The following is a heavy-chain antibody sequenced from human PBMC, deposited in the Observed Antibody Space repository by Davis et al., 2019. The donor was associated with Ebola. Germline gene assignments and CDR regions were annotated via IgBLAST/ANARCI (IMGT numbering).Heavy chain of an antibody. D-gene: IGHD2-15*01. Sequence: PGGSLRLSCAASRFTFSNFYIHWVRQAPGKGLVWVSRINTDGSSTNYADSVKGRFTISRDNAKNTLYLQMNSLRAEDTAVYFCARGAAGSGVYFDPWGQGTLVTVSS. V-gene: IGHV3-74*01. CDR2: INTDGSST. J-gene: IGHJ5*02. CDR3: ARGAAGSGVYFDP. CDR1: RFTFSNFY.